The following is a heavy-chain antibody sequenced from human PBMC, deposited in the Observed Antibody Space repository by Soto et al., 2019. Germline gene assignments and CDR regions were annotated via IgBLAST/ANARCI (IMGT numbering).Heavy chain of an antibody. V-gene: IGHV4-30-4*01. CDR1: GGSISSGDYC. D-gene: IGHD6-13*01. CDR3: DRDSIAAAGSPFFDY. J-gene: IGHJ4*02. Sequence: PSETLSLTCTVSGGSISSGDYCWSWIRQPPGKGLEWIGYIYYSGSTYYNPSLKSRVTISVDTSKNQFSLKLSSVTAADTAVYYCDRDSIAAAGSPFFDYWGQGTLVTVSS. CDR2: IYYSGST.